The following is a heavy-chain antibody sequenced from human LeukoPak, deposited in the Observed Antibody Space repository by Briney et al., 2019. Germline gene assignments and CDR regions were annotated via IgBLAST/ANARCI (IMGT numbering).Heavy chain of an antibody. D-gene: IGHD4-11*01. J-gene: IGHJ6*02. Sequence: GGSLRLSCAASGFTFSNYAMSWVRQAPGKGLEWVSAISGSDGSTYYADSVKGRFTISRDNSKNTLYLQMNSLRAEDTAVYYCCYSNYYYYYGMDVWGQGTTVTVSS. V-gene: IGHV3-23*01. CDR3: CYSNYYYYYGMDV. CDR2: ISGSDGST. CDR1: GFTFSNYA.